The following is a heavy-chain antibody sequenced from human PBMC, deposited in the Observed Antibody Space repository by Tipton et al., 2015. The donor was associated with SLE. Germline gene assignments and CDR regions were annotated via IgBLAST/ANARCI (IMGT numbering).Heavy chain of an antibody. CDR3: ARHGSGSAYFDY. J-gene: IGHJ4*02. Sequence: TLSLTCTVSGGSIISPTYYWGWIRQPPGTGLEWIGSIYYSGSTYYNPSLKSGVTISVDTAKNQASLKLTFVTAADTAVYYCARHGSGSAYFDYWGQGMLATVSS. D-gene: IGHD3-10*01. V-gene: IGHV4-39*01. CDR2: IYYSGST. CDR1: GGSIISPTYY.